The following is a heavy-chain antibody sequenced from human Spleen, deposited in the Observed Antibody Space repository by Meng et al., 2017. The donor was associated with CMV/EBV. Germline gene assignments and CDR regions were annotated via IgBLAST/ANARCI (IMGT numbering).Heavy chain of an antibody. J-gene: IGHJ4*02. V-gene: IGHV3-33*01. CDR2: IWYVGSKK. CDR1: GFTFNTYG. CDR3: ARGVQNQWEQLF. Sequence: GGSLRLSCAASGFTFNTYGMHWVRKAPGKGLEWVAFIWYVGSKKYNADSVKARFTISRDNSMNTLYLQMNSLRADDTAVYYCARGVQNQWEQLFWGQGALVTVSS. D-gene: IGHD1-26*01.